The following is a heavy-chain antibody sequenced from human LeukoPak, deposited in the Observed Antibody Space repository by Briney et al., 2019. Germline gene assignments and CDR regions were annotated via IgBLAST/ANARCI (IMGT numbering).Heavy chain of an antibody. CDR3: ARDTGVAAAGKYYMDV. CDR2: FSSSSSTI. V-gene: IGHV3-48*01. CDR1: GFTFSSYS. Sequence: GGSLRLSCAASGFTFSSYSMNWVRQAPGKGLEWVSYFSSSSSTIHYADSVKGRFTISRDNAKNSLYLQMNSLRAEDTAVYYCARDTGVAAAGKYYMDVWGKGTTVTVSS. J-gene: IGHJ6*03. D-gene: IGHD6-13*01.